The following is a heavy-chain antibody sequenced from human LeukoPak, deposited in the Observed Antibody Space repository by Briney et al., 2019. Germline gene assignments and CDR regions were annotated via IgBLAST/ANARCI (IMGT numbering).Heavy chain of an antibody. J-gene: IGHJ4*02. V-gene: IGHV3-30*18. Sequence: PGRSQRLSCAASGFTFSSYGMHWVRQAPGKGLEWVAVISYDGSNKYYADSVKGRFTISRDNSKNTLYLQMNSLRAEDTAVYYCAKATKWLPLGDWGQGTLVTVSS. CDR3: AKATKWLPLGD. CDR1: GFTFSSYG. D-gene: IGHD3-22*01. CDR2: ISYDGSNK.